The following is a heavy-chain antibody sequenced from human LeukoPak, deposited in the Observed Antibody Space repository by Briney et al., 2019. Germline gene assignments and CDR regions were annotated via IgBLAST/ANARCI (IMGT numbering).Heavy chain of an antibody. J-gene: IGHJ4*02. Sequence: GGSLRLSCAASGXAFSSCGVHWVRQAPGKGQEWVAVVSYDGSTQYYADSVRGRFTISRDNSKNTLYLQVNSLRAEDTALYYCAKDRHPSGYYFDYWGQGTLVTVSS. CDR1: GXAFSSCG. CDR3: AKDRHPSGYYFDY. CDR2: VSYDGSTQ. D-gene: IGHD3-22*01. V-gene: IGHV3-30*18.